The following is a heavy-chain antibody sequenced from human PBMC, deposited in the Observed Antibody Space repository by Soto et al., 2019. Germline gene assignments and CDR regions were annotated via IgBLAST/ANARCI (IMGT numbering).Heavy chain of an antibody. Sequence: GGSLRLSCAASGFTFSSYGMHWVRQAPGKGLEWVAVIWYDGSNKYYADSVKGRFTISRDNSKNTLYLQMNCLRAEDTAVYYCARDRAVRYSQRETPTYYFDYWGQGTLVTVSS. V-gene: IGHV3-33*01. CDR1: GFTFSSYG. CDR3: ARDRAVRYSQRETPTYYFDY. J-gene: IGHJ4*02. CDR2: IWYDGSNK. D-gene: IGHD6-13*01.